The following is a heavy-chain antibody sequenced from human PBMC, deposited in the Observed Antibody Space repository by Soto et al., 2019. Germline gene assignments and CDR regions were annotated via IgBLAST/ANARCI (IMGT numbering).Heavy chain of an antibody. D-gene: IGHD3-22*01. V-gene: IGHV3-33*01. CDR1: GFTFSSYG. CDR2: IWYDGSNK. J-gene: IGHJ6*02. CDR3: ARYKDYYDSTSKCYSYYYYGMDV. Sequence: PGGSLRLSCAASGFTFSSYGMHWVRQAPGKGLEWVAVIWYDGSNKYYADSVKGRFTISRDNSKNTLYLQMNSLRAEDTAVYYCARYKDYYDSTSKCYSYYYYGMDVWGQGTTVTVS.